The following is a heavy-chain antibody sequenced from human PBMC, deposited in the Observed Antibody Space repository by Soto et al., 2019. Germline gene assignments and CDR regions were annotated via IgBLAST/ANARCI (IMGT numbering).Heavy chain of an antibody. D-gene: IGHD6-6*01. CDR1: GGSIRTYY. CDR2: IHYSGVT. V-gene: IGHV4-59*01. Sequence: PPETLCLTCSVSGGSIRTYYWNWIRQPPGGGLEWTAYIHYSGVTNYSPSLRGRVSISIDRSNNEFSLKVSSVTAADTAVYYCARDRAEGSSSTPAGGMDVWGPGTTVTVSS. J-gene: IGHJ6*02. CDR3: ARDRAEGSSSTPAGGMDV.